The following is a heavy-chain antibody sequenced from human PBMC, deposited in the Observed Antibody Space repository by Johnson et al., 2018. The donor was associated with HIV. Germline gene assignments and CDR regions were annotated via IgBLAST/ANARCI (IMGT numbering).Heavy chain of an antibody. CDR3: ARDGGIAATDAFDI. D-gene: IGHD6-13*01. J-gene: IGHJ3*02. Sequence: QVQLVESGGGVVQPGRSLRLSCAASGFTFSSYAMHWVRQAPGKGLEWVAVISDDGSNKYYADSVKGRFTISRDNSKNTLYLQMNSLRAEDTAVYYCARDGGIAATDAFDIWGQGTMVTVS. CDR1: GFTFSSYA. V-gene: IGHV3-30*04. CDR2: ISDDGSNK.